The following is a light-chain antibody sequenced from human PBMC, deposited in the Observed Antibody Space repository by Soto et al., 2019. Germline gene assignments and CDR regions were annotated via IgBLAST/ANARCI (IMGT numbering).Light chain of an antibody. CDR2: AAS. J-gene: IGKJ2*01. Sequence: DIVLTQSPGTLSLSPGERATLSCRASQSVSSRYLAWYQQKPGQAPRLLIYAASSRATGIPDSFSGIGSGTDFTLTISRREPEDFAVYFCQQYDNSLTMYTFGQGPKLEIK. V-gene: IGKV3-20*01. CDR3: QQYDNSLTMYT. CDR1: QSVSSRY.